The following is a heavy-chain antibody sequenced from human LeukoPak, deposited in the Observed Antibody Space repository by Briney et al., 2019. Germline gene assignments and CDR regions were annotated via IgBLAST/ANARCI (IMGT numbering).Heavy chain of an antibody. J-gene: IGHJ5*02. D-gene: IGHD3-9*01. Sequence: PGGSLRLSCTASGFTFSDFFMSWIRQAPGKGPEWVSYISSNGSTIYHANSVEGRFTISRDNAKNSLFLQMNSLRAEDTAVYYCVITDRLVTWFDPWGQGTLVTVSS. CDR1: GFTFSDFF. CDR3: VITDRLVTWFDP. CDR2: ISSNGSTI. V-gene: IGHV3-11*01.